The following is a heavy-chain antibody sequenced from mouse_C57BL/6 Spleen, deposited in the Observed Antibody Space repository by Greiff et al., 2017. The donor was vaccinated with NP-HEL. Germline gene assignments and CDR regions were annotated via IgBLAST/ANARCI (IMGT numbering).Heavy chain of an antibody. CDR1: GFSFNTYA. Sequence: DVKLVESGGGLVQPKGSLKLSCAASGFSFNTYAMNWVRQAPGKGLEWVARIRSKSNNYATYYADSVKDRFTISRDDSESMLYLQMNNLKTEDTAMYYCVRGSSYRVGAMDYWGQGTSVTVSS. CDR3: VRGSSYRVGAMDY. J-gene: IGHJ4*01. CDR2: IRSKSNNYAT. D-gene: IGHD1-1*01. V-gene: IGHV10-1*01.